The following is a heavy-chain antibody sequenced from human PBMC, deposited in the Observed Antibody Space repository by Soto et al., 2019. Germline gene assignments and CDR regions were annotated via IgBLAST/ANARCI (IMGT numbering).Heavy chain of an antibody. CDR3: ARDTVLTGMFDL. J-gene: IGHJ5*02. D-gene: IGHD4-17*01. CDR1: GCSIGSYH. V-gene: IGHV4-59*01. CDR2: VYYTGTT. Sequence: SETLSVTCAFSGCSIGSYHWSWVRQPPGKGLEWIASVYYTGTTNYNPSLGSRVTISIDAPENQISLKLTSVTAADTAFYYCARDTVLTGMFDLWGQGTLVPVSS.